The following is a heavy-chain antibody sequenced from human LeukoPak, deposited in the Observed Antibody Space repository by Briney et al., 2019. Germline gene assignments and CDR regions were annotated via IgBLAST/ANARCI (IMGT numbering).Heavy chain of an antibody. J-gene: IGHJ5*02. Sequence: PSETLSLTCTVSGDSISSYYWSWIRQPARRGMEWIGRIFISGSTNYNTYLKSRFTMSVDTSKTQFTLKLSSLNAEATTMSYSGRDRVIINSNWFDPQGHGTQVTGSA. CDR3: GRDRVIINSNWFDP. CDR1: GDSISSYY. D-gene: IGHD3-22*01. V-gene: IGHV4-4*07. CDR2: IFISGST.